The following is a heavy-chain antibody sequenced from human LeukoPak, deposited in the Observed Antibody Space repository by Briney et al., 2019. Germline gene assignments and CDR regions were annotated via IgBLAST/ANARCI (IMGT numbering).Heavy chain of an antibody. V-gene: IGHV4-61*02. CDR2: IYTSGST. J-gene: IGHJ6*03. CDR1: GGSISSGSYY. D-gene: IGHD3-22*01. Sequence: SETLSLTCTVSGGSISSGSYYWSWIRQPAGKGLEWIGRIYTSGSTNYNPSLKSRVTISVDTSKNQFSLKLSSVTAADTAVYYCARVGFYYDSSGYYTHYYYMDVWGKGTTVTVSS. CDR3: ARVGFYYDSSGYYTHYYYMDV.